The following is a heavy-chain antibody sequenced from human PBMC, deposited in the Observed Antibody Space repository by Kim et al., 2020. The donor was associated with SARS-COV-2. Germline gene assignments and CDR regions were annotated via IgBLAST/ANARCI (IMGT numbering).Heavy chain of an antibody. V-gene: IGHV1-3*01. Sequence: ASVKVSCKASGYTFTSYAMHWVRQAPGQRLEWMGWINAGNGNTKYSQKFQGRVTITRDTSASTAYMELSSLRSEDTAVYYCARDAFRLYGSSWLNWFDPWGQGTLVTVSS. J-gene: IGHJ5*02. CDR3: ARDAFRLYGSSWLNWFDP. CDR2: INAGNGNT. D-gene: IGHD6-13*01. CDR1: GYTFTSYA.